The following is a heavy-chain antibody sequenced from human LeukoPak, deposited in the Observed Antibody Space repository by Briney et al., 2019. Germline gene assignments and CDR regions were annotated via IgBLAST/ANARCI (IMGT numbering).Heavy chain of an antibody. Sequence: SETLSLTCTVSGGSINSSSYYWGWIRQPPGKGLEWIGTISYSGSTYYNPSLRSRVTISVDTSKNQFSLKLNSVTAADTAVYYCAKAGVVITFGRQFYFDYWGQGTLVTVSS. V-gene: IGHV4-39*07. CDR2: ISYSGST. CDR1: GGSINSSSYY. D-gene: IGHD3-16*01. CDR3: AKAGVVITFGRQFYFDY. J-gene: IGHJ4*02.